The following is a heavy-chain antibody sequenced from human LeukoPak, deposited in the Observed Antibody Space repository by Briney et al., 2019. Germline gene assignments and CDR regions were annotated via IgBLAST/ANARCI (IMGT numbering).Heavy chain of an antibody. V-gene: IGHV1-18*04. CDR1: GYTFTGYY. CDR3: ARAQYYYDSSGFGMGLDY. CDR2: ISAYNGNT. J-gene: IGHJ4*02. Sequence: ASVKVSCKASGYTFTGYYMHWVRQAPGQGLEWMGWISAYNGNTNYAQKLQGRVTMTTDTSTSTAYMELRSLRSDDTAVYYCARAQYYYDSSGFGMGLDYWGQGTLVTVSS. D-gene: IGHD3-22*01.